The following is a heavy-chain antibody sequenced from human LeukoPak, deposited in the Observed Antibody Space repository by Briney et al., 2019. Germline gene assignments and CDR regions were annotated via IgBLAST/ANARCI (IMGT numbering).Heavy chain of an antibody. CDR2: IVVGSGNT. D-gene: IGHD4-17*01. J-gene: IGHJ4*02. V-gene: IGHV1-58*02. CDR1: GFTFTSSA. Sequence: GASVKVSCKASGFTFTSSAMQWVRQARGQRLEWIGWIVVGSGNTNYAQKFQERVTITRDMSTSTAYMELSSLRSDDTAVYYCEVYGDPADYWGQGTLVTVSS. CDR3: EVYGDPADY.